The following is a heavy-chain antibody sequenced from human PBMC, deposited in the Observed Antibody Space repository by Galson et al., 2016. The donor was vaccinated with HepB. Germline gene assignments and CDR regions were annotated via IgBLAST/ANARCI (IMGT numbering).Heavy chain of an antibody. Sequence: SVKVSCKVTGYTLTEVSIHWVRQAPGNGLEWMGGYDPGAGKTVYAQRFQGRVTMTEDTSTNTAYLEVASLRSDDTAVYLCAPARRTIFGVVPFDDWGQGALVTVSS. V-gene: IGHV1-24*01. CDR2: YDPGAGKT. CDR3: APARRTIFGVVPFDD. J-gene: IGHJ4*02. CDR1: GYTLTEVS. D-gene: IGHD3-3*01.